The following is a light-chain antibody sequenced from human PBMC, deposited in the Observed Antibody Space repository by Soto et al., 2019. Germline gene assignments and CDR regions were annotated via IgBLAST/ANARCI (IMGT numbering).Light chain of an antibody. CDR3: QQYNSYWT. CDR1: QDIRKE. Sequence: AIQMTQSPASLSASVGDRVTITCRASQDIRKELGWYQQRPGKAPKLLIYDASSLESGVPSRSSGSGSGTEFTLTISSLQPDDFAPYYCQQYNSYWTFGQGT. J-gene: IGKJ1*01. V-gene: IGKV1-13*02. CDR2: DAS.